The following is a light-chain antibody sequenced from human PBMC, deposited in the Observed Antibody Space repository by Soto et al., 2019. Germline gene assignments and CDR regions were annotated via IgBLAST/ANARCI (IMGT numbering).Light chain of an antibody. Sequence: QSALTQPPSASGSPGQSVTISCTGTSSDVGTHGYVSWYQQHAGKAPKLMIYDVTTRPSGVPDRFSGSKSANTASLTVSGLQAEDEADYYCMCYAGGNNWVFGGGTQLTVL. CDR2: DVT. V-gene: IGLV2-8*01. CDR1: SSDVGTHGY. J-gene: IGLJ3*02. CDR3: MCYAGGNNWV.